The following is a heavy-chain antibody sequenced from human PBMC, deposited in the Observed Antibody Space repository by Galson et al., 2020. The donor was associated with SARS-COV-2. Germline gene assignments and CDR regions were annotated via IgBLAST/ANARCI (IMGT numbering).Heavy chain of an antibody. D-gene: IGHD4-17*01. J-gene: IGHJ4*02. CDR1: GGSISSGGYY. CDR3: ARGDYGGKSGEGVDY. CDR2: IYYSGST. V-gene: IGHV4-31*03. Sequence: SETLSLTCTVSGGSISSGGYYWSWIRQHPGKGLEWIGYIYYSGSTYYNPSLKSRVTISVDTSKNQFSLKLSSVTAADTAVYYCARGDYGGKSGEGVDYWGQGTLVTVSS.